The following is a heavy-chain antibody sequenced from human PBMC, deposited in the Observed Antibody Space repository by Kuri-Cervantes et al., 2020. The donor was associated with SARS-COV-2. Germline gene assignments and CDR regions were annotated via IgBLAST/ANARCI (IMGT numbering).Heavy chain of an antibody. CDR3: ALGYWGSGYPRLYYHMDV. V-gene: IGHV1-24*01. D-gene: IGHD3-22*01. Sequence: ASVKVSCKVSGYTLTELSMHWVRQAPGKGLEWMGGFDPEDGETIYAQKFQGRVTMTEDTSTDTAYMELSSLRSEDTAVYYCALGYWGSGYPRLYYHMDVWGKGTTVTVSS. J-gene: IGHJ6*03. CDR1: GYTLTELS. CDR2: FDPEDGET.